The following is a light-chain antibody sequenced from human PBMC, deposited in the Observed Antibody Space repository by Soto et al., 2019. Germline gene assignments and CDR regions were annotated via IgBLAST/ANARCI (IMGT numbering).Light chain of an antibody. CDR3: QQYGSSHSIT. CDR2: GAS. V-gene: IGKV3-20*01. CDR1: QTVSNNF. J-gene: IGKJ5*01. Sequence: IVLTQAPGTLSLSPGDRATLSCRASQTVSNNFLAWYQEKPGRGPRLLIYGASTRATGIPDRFSGSGSGTDFTLTISRLDPEDFAVYYCQQYGSSHSITCGQGTRL.